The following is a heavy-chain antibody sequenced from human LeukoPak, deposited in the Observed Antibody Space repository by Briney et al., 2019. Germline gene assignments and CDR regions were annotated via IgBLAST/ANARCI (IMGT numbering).Heavy chain of an antibody. CDR2: IKGRTYSETA. CDR3: AWMATVLSVDV. J-gene: IGHJ4*02. V-gene: IGHV3-15*01. Sequence: GGSLRLSCVVSGLTFRDAWISWVRQAPGKGLEGIGRIKGRTYSETADFAAPVKGRFTLSRDDSKNTVYLQMNSLNTEDTAMYFCAWMATVLSVDVWGQGTLVTVSS. D-gene: IGHD5-24*01. CDR1: GLTFRDAW.